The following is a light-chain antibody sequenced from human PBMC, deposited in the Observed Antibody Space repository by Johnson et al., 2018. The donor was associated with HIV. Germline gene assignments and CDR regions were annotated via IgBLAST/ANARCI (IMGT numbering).Light chain of an antibody. V-gene: IGLV1-51*02. Sequence: QSVLTQPPSVSAAPGQKVTISCSGSSSNIGNNYVSWYQQLPGTAPKLLIYENNKRPSGIPDRFSGSKSGTSATLGITGLQTGDEADYYCGTWDSSLSALYVFGTSTKVTFL. CDR3: GTWDSSLSALYV. J-gene: IGLJ1*01. CDR2: ENN. CDR1: SSNIGNNY.